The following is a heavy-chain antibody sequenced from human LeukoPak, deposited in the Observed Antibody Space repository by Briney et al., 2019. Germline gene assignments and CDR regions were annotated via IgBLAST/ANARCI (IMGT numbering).Heavy chain of an antibody. CDR3: VRGALGSGMSPWSY. CDR2: INSAGSGT. D-gene: IGHD2-15*01. J-gene: IGHJ4*02. CDR1: GFTFSSYW. V-gene: IGHV3-74*03. Sequence: HPGGSLRLSCAASGFTFSSYWMHWVRQAPGKGLVWVSRINSAGSGTTYVDSVKGRFTISRDNAKNTLSLQISSLGVEDTAVYYCVRGALGSGMSPWSYWGQGTLVTVSS.